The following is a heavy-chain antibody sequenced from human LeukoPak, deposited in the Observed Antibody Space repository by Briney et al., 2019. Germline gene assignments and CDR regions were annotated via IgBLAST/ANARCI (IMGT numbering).Heavy chain of an antibody. CDR2: IYYSGST. V-gene: IGHV4-39*01. Sequence: SETLSLTCTVSGGSISSSSYYWGWIRQPPGKGLEWIVSIYYSGSTYYNPSLKSRVTISVDTSKNQFSLKLSSVTAADTAVYYCARRGSSGWYDYYYYYGMDVWGHGTTVTVSS. CDR1: GGSISSSSYY. CDR3: ARRGSSGWYDYYYYYGMDV. D-gene: IGHD6-19*01. J-gene: IGHJ6*02.